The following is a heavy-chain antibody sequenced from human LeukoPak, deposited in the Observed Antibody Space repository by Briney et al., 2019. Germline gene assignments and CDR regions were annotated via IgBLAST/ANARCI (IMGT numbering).Heavy chain of an antibody. CDR1: GFIFSNYA. CDR3: ARAITNYGYIFDY. Sequence: GGSLRLSCAASGFIFSNYAIHWVRQAPGKGLEWVAVISYDGSKKSYADSVKGRFTISRDNSKNTLYVQMNSLRAEDTAVYYCARAITNYGYIFDYWGQGTLVTVSS. CDR2: ISYDGSKK. V-gene: IGHV3-30*04. D-gene: IGHD5-18*01. J-gene: IGHJ4*02.